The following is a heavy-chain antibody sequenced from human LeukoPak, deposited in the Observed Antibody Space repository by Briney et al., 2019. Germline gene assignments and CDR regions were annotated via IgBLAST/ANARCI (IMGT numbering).Heavy chain of an antibody. Sequence: GRSLRLSCAASGFTFSSYAMHWVRQAPGKGLEWVAVISHDGSNKYYADSVKGRFTISRDNSNNTLYLQMNSLRAEDTAVYYCARAARAVAGTYYYGVDVWGQGTTVTVSS. J-gene: IGHJ6*02. CDR3: ARAARAVAGTYYYGVDV. CDR2: ISHDGSNK. CDR1: GFTFSSYA. D-gene: IGHD6-19*01. V-gene: IGHV3-30-3*01.